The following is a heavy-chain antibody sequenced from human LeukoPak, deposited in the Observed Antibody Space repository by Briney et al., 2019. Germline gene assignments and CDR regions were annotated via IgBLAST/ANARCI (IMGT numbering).Heavy chain of an antibody. Sequence: PSETLSLTCTVSGGSISSYYWSWIRQPPGKGLEWIGYIYYSGSTNYNPSLKSRVTISVDTSKNQFSLKLSSVTAADTAVYYCARSHEDTGYAFDIWGQGTMVTASS. D-gene: IGHD1-1*01. CDR1: GGSISSYY. V-gene: IGHV4-59*01. CDR2: IYYSGST. J-gene: IGHJ3*02. CDR3: ARSHEDTGYAFDI.